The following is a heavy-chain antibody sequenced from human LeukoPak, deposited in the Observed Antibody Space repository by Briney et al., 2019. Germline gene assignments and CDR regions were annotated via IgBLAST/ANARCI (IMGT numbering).Heavy chain of an antibody. Sequence: SETLSLTCAVYGGSFSGYYWSWIHQPPGKGLEWIGEINHSGSTNYNPSLKSRVTISVDTSKNQFSLKLSSVTAADTAVYYCAAIYCSSTSCYTGIGSRRWSGFDYWGQGTLVTVSS. CDR2: INHSGST. CDR3: AAIYCSSTSCYTGIGSRRWSGFDY. D-gene: IGHD2-2*02. J-gene: IGHJ4*02. V-gene: IGHV4-34*01. CDR1: GGSFSGYY.